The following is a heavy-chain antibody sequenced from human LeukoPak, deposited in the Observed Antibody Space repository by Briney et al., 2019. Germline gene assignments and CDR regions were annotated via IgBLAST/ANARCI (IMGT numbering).Heavy chain of an antibody. J-gene: IGHJ4*02. V-gene: IGHV3-21*01. CDR1: GFTFSSYS. CDR3: ARARGGWYSEY. Sequence: PGGSLRLSCAASGFTFSSYSMNWVRQAPGKGLEWVSSISSSGSYIYYADSVKGRFTISRDNAKNSLYLQMNSLRAEDPAVYYCARARGGWYSEYWGQGTLVTVSS. D-gene: IGHD6-19*01. CDR2: ISSSGSYI.